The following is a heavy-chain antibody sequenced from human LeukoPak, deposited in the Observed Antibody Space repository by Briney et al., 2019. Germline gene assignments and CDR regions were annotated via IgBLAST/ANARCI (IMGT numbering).Heavy chain of an antibody. J-gene: IGHJ4*02. D-gene: IGHD6-6*01. CDR2: VKEDGSEE. Sequence: GGSLRLSCAASGFTFSSHSMSWVRQAPGKGLEWVANVKEDGSEENYVDSVKGRFTISRDNAVKSLYLQMNSLRAEDTAVYYCARNLAARFISDLGYFDYWGQGTLVTVSS. CDR3: ARNLAARFISDLGYFDY. CDR1: GFTFSSHS. V-gene: IGHV3-7*03.